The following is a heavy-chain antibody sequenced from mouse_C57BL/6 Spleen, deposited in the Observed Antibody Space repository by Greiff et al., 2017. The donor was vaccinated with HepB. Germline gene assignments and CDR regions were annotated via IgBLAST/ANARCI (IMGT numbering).Heavy chain of an antibody. CDR1: GYTFTDYE. Sequence: VQLVESGAELVRPGASVTLSCKASGYTFTDYEMHWVKQTPVHGLEWIGAIDPETGGTAYNQKFKGKAILTADKSSSTAYMELRSLTSEDSAVYYCTRCDYDGDWFAYWGQGTLVTVSA. J-gene: IGHJ3*01. D-gene: IGHD2-4*01. CDR2: IDPETGGT. V-gene: IGHV1-15*01. CDR3: TRCDYDGDWFAY.